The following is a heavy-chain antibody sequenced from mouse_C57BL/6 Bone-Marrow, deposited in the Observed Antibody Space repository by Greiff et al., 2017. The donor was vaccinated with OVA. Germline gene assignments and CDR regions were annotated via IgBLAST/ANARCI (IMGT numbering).Heavy chain of an antibody. Sequence: EVQGVESGGGLVKPGGSLKLSCAASGFTFSSYAMSWVRQTPEKRLEWVATISDGGSYTYYPDNVKGRFTISRDNAKNNLYLQMSHLKSEDTAMYYCARDRDDYVYFDVWGTGTTVTVSS. CDR1: GFTFSSYA. CDR2: ISDGGSYT. J-gene: IGHJ1*03. CDR3: ARDRDDYVYFDV. D-gene: IGHD2-4*01. V-gene: IGHV5-4*01.